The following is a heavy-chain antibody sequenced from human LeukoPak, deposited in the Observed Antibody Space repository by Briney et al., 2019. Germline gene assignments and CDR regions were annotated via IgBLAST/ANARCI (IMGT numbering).Heavy chain of an antibody. CDR2: IKSKTDGGTT. V-gene: IGHV3-15*01. Sequence: PGGSLRLSCAASGFTFNNAWMNWVRQAPGKGLEWLGRIKSKTDGGTTDYTPPVKGRFTLSRDDSKNTLDLQMNSLKTEDTAVYYCATIRGYTSSWPFDYWGQGALVTVSS. J-gene: IGHJ4*02. CDR3: ATIRGYTSSWPFDY. D-gene: IGHD6-13*01. CDR1: GFTFNNAW.